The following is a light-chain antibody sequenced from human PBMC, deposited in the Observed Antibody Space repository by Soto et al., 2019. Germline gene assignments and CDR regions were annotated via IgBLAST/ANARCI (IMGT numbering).Light chain of an antibody. J-gene: IGKJ1*01. CDR3: QQYGSSPWT. Sequence: EIFLTQSPDTLSLSPGERATLSCRASQSVTNYIAWYQQRPGQAPRLLIYDASNRATGVPARFSGSGSGTDFTLTISRLEPEDFAVYYCQQYGSSPWTFGQGTKVEIK. CDR1: QSVTNY. V-gene: IGKV3-20*01. CDR2: DAS.